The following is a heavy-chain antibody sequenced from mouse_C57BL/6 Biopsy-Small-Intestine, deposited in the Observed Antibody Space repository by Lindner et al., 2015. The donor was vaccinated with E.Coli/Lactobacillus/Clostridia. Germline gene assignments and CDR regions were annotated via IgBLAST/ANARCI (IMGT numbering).Heavy chain of an antibody. Sequence: SVKVSCKASGYTFTNYIITWVRQAPGQGLEWMGWISAYNGNTNYAQKFQDRVTMTTDTSTTTAYMELRSLRSDDTAIYYCARGRERWLQSPFDYWGQGARGHRLL. CDR2: ISAYNGNT. CDR1: GYTFTNYI. D-gene: IGHD2-3*01. V-gene: IGHV1-79*01. J-gene: IGHJ2*03. CDR3: ARGRERWLQSPFDY.